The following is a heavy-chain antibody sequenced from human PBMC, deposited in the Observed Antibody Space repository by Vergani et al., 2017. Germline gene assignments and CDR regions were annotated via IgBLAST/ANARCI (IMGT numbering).Heavy chain of an antibody. CDR1: GFIFSDYY. CDR2: ISGSGGNT. D-gene: IGHD2-15*01. CDR3: AKARDPNCKGGNCYSYYYGLDL. Sequence: VQLVESGGGLVKPGGSLRLSCAASGFIFSDYYMSWIRQAPGKGLEWVSAISGSGGNTFYTDSVKGRFTISRDNSKDTLYLQMNSLRVEDTAIYYCAKARDPNCKGGNCYSYYYGLDLWGQGTTVTVSS. J-gene: IGHJ6*02. V-gene: IGHV3-23*04.